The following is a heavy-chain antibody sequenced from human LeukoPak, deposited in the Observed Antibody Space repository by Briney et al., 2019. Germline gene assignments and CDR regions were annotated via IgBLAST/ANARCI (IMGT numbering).Heavy chain of an antibody. CDR1: GFSFSNHG. J-gene: IGHJ4*02. V-gene: IGHV3-30*18. D-gene: IGHD3-22*01. Sequence: SGGSLRLSCAASGFSFSNHGMHWVRQAPGKGLEWVAFISYDGSNKYSADSVKGRFTISRDNSKNTLYLQMNSLRAEDTAVYYCAKDYAHGYYYDSSGYFDYWGQGTLVTVSS. CDR3: AKDYAHGYYYDSSGYFDY. CDR2: ISYDGSNK.